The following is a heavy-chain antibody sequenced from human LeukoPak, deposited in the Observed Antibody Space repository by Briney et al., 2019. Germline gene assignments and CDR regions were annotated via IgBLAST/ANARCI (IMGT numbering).Heavy chain of an antibody. V-gene: IGHV3-23*01. CDR1: GFTFSSSA. D-gene: IGHD3-22*01. J-gene: IGHJ3*02. CDR2: ISGSGSGGST. CDR3: LNYYDRKRDAFDI. Sequence: GGSLRLSCAASGFTFSSSAMSWVRQAPGKGLEWVSNISGSGSGGSTYYVDSVKGRFTISRDNSKNTLYLQMNSLRAEDTAVYYCLNYYDRKRDAFDIWGQGTMVTVSS.